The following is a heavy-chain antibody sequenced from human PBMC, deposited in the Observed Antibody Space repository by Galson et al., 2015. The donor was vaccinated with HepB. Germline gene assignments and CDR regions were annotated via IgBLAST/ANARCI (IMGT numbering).Heavy chain of an antibody. V-gene: IGHV3-23*01. Sequence: SLRLSCAASGFTFSSYVLSWVRQAPGKGLQWVSSISGGADRTYYTDSVKGRFTISRDNTKNTLYLQMKSLRAEDTAIYYCVRDLPGITIFGAMAVWGRGTTVTVSS. CDR3: VRDLPGITIFGAMAV. D-gene: IGHD3-3*01. J-gene: IGHJ6*02. CDR2: ISGGADRT. CDR1: GFTFSSYV.